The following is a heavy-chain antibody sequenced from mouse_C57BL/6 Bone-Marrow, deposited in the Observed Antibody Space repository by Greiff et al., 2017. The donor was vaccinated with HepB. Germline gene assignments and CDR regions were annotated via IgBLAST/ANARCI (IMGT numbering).Heavy chain of an antibody. CDR1: GFTFSSYT. V-gene: IGHV5-9*01. Sequence: EVNLVESGGGLVKPGGSLKLSCAASGFTFSSYTMSWVRQTPEKRLEWVATISGGGGNTYYPDSVKGRFTISRDNAKNTLYLQMSSLRSEDTALYYCARPPLYGSSYGFAYWGQGTLVTVSA. CDR2: ISGGGGNT. D-gene: IGHD1-1*01. CDR3: ARPPLYGSSYGFAY. J-gene: IGHJ3*01.